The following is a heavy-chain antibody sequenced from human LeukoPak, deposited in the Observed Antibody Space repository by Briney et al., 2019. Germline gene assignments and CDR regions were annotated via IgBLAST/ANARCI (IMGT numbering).Heavy chain of an antibody. J-gene: IGHJ3*02. V-gene: IGHV1-69*13. D-gene: IGHD2-2*02. CDR1: GGTFSSYA. CDR2: IIPIFGTA. CDR3: ARDLEGYCSSTSCYTHPPDAFDI. Sequence: GASVKVSCKASGGTFSSYAISWVRQAPGQGLEWMGGIIPIFGTANYAQKFQGKVTITADESTSTAYMELSSLRSEDTAVYYCARDLEGYCSSTSCYTHPPDAFDIWGQGTMVTVSS.